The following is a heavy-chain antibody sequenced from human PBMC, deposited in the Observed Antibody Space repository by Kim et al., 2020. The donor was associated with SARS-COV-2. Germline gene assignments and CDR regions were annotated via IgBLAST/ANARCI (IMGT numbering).Heavy chain of an antibody. CDR1: GFTLSSYA. CDR2: NGITGGTT. D-gene: IGHD4-17*01. V-gene: IGHV3-23*01. CDR3: AKSLDDYGDLFDY. Sequence: GGSLRLSCAASGFTLSSYAMTWVRQAPGKGLEWVSSNGITGGTTYYAESVKGRFTISTDISKNTLYLQMNSLRVDDTAVYYCAKSLDDYGDLFDYWGQGTLVTVPS. J-gene: IGHJ4*02.